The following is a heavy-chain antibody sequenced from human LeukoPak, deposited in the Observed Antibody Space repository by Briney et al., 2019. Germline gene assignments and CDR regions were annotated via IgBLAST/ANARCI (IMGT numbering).Heavy chain of an antibody. D-gene: IGHD6-13*01. CDR2: IYTSGST. CDR1: GGSISSFY. J-gene: IGHJ4*02. CDR3: AGQLRLQAAAGTIDY. V-gene: IGHV4-4*09. Sequence: SETLSLTCTVSGGSISSFYWSWIRQPPGKGLEWIGYIYTSGSTNYNPSLKSRVTISVDTSKNQFSLRLSSVTAADTALYYCAGQLRLQAAAGTIDYWGQGTLVTVSS.